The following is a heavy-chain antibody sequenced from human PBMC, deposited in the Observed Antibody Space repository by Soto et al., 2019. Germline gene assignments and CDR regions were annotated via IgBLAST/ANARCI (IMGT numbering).Heavy chain of an antibody. D-gene: IGHD4-4*01. Sequence: GGSLRLSCAASGFTFDDYTMHWVRQAPGKGLEWVSLISWDGGSTYYADSVKGRFTISRDNSKNSLYLQMNSLRTEDTALYYCAKDLEYSKYRRTSDNWFDPWGQGTLVTVS. CDR1: GFTFDDYT. CDR2: ISWDGGST. V-gene: IGHV3-43*01. CDR3: AKDLEYSKYRRTSDNWFDP. J-gene: IGHJ5*02.